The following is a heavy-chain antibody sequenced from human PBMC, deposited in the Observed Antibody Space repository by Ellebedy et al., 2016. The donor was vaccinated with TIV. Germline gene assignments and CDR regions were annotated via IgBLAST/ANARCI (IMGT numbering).Heavy chain of an antibody. V-gene: IGHV1-69*13. CDR3: ARAPGYCSSTSCYGGGGYYYYGMDV. D-gene: IGHD2-2*01. CDR1: GGTFSSYA. J-gene: IGHJ6*02. Sequence: ASVKVSCKASGGTFSSYAISWVRQAPGQGLEWMGGIIPIFGTANYAQKFQGRVTITADESTSTAYMELSSLRSEDTAVYYCARAPGYCSSTSCYGGGGYYYYGMDVWGQGTTVTVSS. CDR2: IIPIFGTA.